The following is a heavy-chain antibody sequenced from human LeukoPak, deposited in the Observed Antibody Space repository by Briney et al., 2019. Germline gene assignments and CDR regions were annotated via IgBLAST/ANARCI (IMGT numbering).Heavy chain of an antibody. V-gene: IGHV1-8*01. Sequence: GASVKLSCTPSGSPFTSYDINWVRQATGQGLEWRGWMNPNSSNTGYAQKFQGTVTMTRNTSISTAYMELSSLRSEDTAVYYCAREGIQLWSTYYYYMDVWGKGTTVTVSS. D-gene: IGHD5-18*01. J-gene: IGHJ6*03. CDR1: GSPFTSYD. CDR3: AREGIQLWSTYYYYMDV. CDR2: MNPNSSNT.